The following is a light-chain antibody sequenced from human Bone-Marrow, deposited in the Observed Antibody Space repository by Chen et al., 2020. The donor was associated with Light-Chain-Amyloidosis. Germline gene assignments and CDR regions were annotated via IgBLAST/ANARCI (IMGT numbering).Light chain of an antibody. Sequence: QSALTQPHSVSGSPGQSVTISCTGTSSDVGRFDYVSWYQQHPGKAPKGMIYEVSRRPSGVHDRFSGSKSGNTASLTISRLQGEDAADYSCSSYAANYAYVFGAGTKVTVL. CDR3: SSYAANYAYV. J-gene: IGLJ1*01. CDR1: SSDVGRFDY. V-gene: IGLV2-11*01. CDR2: EVS.